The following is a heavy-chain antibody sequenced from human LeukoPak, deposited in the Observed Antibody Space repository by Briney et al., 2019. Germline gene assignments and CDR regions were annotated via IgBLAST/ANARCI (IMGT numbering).Heavy chain of an antibody. V-gene: IGHV1-2*02. CDR2: INPKSGGT. J-gene: IGHJ4*02. D-gene: IGHD1-26*01. Sequence: ASVNVSCKASGYTFTNYYMHWVRQAPGLGFEWMGWINPKSGGTSYPQKFQGRLTMTRDTSISTAYMELSRLRSDDTAVYYCVPSANYYYFDYWGQGTLVTVSS. CDR1: GYTFTNYY. CDR3: VPSANYYYFDY.